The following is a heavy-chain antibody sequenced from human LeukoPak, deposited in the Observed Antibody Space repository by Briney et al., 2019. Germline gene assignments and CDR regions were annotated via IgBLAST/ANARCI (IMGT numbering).Heavy chain of an antibody. CDR3: ARDPGGGYEDDALDI. Sequence: SETLSLTCAVSGGSISSIHWWTWVRQPPGKGLEWIGEIYHSGSANYNPSLKSRVTISVDASKNQFSLKLNSVTAADTAVYYCARDPGGGYEDDALDIWGQGTMVSVSS. CDR1: GGSISSIHW. D-gene: IGHD3-16*01. V-gene: IGHV4-4*02. J-gene: IGHJ3*02. CDR2: IYHSGSA.